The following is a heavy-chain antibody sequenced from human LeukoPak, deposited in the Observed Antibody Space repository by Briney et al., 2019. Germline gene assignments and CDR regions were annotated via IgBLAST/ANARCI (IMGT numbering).Heavy chain of an antibody. CDR2: ISWNSGSL. J-gene: IGHJ4*02. D-gene: IGHD1-26*01. Sequence: PGRSLRLSCAASGFTFDDYAMHWVLQAPGKGLEWVSGISWNSGSLGYADSVKCRFTISRDNANNSLYLKMNSLRAEDTALYYCAKDPSPLVGAIDYWGQGTLVTVSS. CDR3: AKDPSPLVGAIDY. V-gene: IGHV3-9*01. CDR1: GFTFDDYA.